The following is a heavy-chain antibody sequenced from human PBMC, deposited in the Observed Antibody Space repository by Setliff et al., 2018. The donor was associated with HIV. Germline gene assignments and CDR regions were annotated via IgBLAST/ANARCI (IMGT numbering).Heavy chain of an antibody. CDR3: ARLGYVSGGFYKTPGPYYFDY. D-gene: IGHD3-10*01. Sequence: KTSETLSLTCTVSGGSMSSSSYYWGWIRQTPDKGLEWIGIIYYSGATYYNPSLTSRVTISVDTSRNQFSLKLRSVTAADTAAYYCARLGYVSGGFYKTPGPYYFDYWGQGALVTVS. CDR1: GGSMSSSSYY. CDR2: IYYSGAT. J-gene: IGHJ4*02. V-gene: IGHV4-39*01.